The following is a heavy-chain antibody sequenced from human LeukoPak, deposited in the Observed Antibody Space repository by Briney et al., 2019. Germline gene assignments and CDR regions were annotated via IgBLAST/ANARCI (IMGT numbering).Heavy chain of an antibody. CDR1: GGSFSD. J-gene: IGHJ4*02. CDR2: IHHSGST. Sequence: SETLSLTCAVYGGSFSDWSWIRQPPGKGLEWIGEIHHSGSTNYNPSLKSRVTISVDTSKNQFSLKLSSVTAADTALYFCARGDTVAARPGRFDSWGQGTLVTVSS. V-gene: IGHV4-34*01. CDR3: ARGDTVAARPGRFDS. D-gene: IGHD6-6*01.